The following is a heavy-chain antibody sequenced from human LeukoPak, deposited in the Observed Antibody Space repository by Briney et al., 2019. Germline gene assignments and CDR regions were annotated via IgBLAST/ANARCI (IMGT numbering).Heavy chain of an antibody. CDR1: GYSFTIYW. J-gene: IGHJ4*02. V-gene: IGHV5-51*01. D-gene: IGHD3-22*01. CDR3: ARRGYYYDSSGYYYVYDY. Sequence: GESLKISCKGSGYSFTIYWIGWVRQMPGKGLEWMGIIYPGDSDTRYSPSFQGQVTISADKSISTAYLQWSSLKASDTAMYYCARRGYYYDSSGYYYVYDYWGQGTLVTVSS. CDR2: IYPGDSDT.